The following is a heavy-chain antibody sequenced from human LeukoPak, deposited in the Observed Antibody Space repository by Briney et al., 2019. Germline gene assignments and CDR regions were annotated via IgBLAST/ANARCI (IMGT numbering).Heavy chain of an antibody. J-gene: IGHJ6*03. CDR2: IYTSGST. CDR1: GGSISSGSYY. Sequence: PSQTLSLTCTVSGGSISSGSYYWSWIRQPAGKGLEWIGRIYTSGSTNYNPSPKSRVTILVDTSKNQFSLKLSSVTATDTAVYYCARDSFRLWFGELLYYMDAWGKGTTVTVSS. D-gene: IGHD3-10*01. CDR3: ARDSFRLWFGELLYYMDA. V-gene: IGHV4-61*02.